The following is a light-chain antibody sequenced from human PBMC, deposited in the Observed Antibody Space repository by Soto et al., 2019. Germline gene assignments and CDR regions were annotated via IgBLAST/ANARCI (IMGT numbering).Light chain of an antibody. CDR3: MQALQSLT. CDR1: QSLLYNNTYNY. J-gene: IGKJ5*01. V-gene: IGKV2-28*01. Sequence: EIVMTQSPLTLPVTPGEPASISCRSSQSLLYNNTYNYLDWYVQKRGQSPQILIYFGSNRAPGVPDRFSGSGSGTDFTLKINRVEAEDVGTYYCMQALQSLTFGQGTRLEIQ. CDR2: FGS.